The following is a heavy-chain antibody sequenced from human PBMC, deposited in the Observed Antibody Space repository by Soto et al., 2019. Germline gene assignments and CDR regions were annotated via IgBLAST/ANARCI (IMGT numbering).Heavy chain of an antibody. CDR1: GFSLSTSGVG. D-gene: IGHD4-17*01. J-gene: IGHJ4*02. CDR2: IYWDDVK. Sequence: QITLKESGPTLVKPTQTLTLTCTLSGFSLSTSGVGVGWIRQSPGKALEWLAVIYWDDVKHYSPSLERRLTITKDTSESEVVLTMTNMDPVDTAPYYCARKGSGDYALDYWGQGILVTVSS. V-gene: IGHV2-5*02. CDR3: ARKGSGDYALDY.